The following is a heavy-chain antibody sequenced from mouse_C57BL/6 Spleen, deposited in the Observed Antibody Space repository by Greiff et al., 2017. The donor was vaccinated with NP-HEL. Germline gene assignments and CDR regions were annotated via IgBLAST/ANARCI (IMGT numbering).Heavy chain of an antibody. V-gene: IGHV1-69*01. CDR1: GYTFTSYW. Sequence: QVQLQQPGAVLVMPGASVKLSCKASGYTFTSYWMHWVKQRPGQGLEWIGEIDPSDSYTNYNQKFKGKSTLTVDKSSSTAYMQLSSLTSEDSAVYYCARDGYYLAWFAYWGQGTLVTVSA. CDR3: ARDGYYLAWFAY. D-gene: IGHD2-3*01. CDR2: IDPSDSYT. J-gene: IGHJ3*01.